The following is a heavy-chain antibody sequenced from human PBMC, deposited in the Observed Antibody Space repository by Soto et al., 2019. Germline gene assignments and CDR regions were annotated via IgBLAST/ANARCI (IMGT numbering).Heavy chain of an antibody. V-gene: IGHV3-30-3*01. CDR2: ISYDGSNK. J-gene: IGHJ4*02. CDR3: ARATGAY. CDR1: GFTFSSYA. Sequence: GGSLRLSCAASGFTFSSYAMHWVRQAPGKGLEWVAVISYDGSNKYYADSVKGRFTISRDNSKNTLYLQMNSLRAEDTAVYYCARATGAYWGQGTLVTVYS. D-gene: IGHD3-10*01.